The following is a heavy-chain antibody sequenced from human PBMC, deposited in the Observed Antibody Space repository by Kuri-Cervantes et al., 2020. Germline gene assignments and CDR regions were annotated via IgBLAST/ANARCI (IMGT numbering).Heavy chain of an antibody. CDR3: ARDDMLTGYYLLGAFDI. Sequence: GGSLRLSCAVSGFPVSSDYMTWVRQAPGKGLQWVSLLYNAGTTIYADSVKDRFTISRDNAKNSLYLQMNSLRAEDTAVYYCARDDMLTGYYLLGAFDIWCQGTMVTVSS. D-gene: IGHD3-9*01. J-gene: IGHJ3*02. CDR2: LYNAGTT. CDR1: GFPVSSDY. V-gene: IGHV3-66*01.